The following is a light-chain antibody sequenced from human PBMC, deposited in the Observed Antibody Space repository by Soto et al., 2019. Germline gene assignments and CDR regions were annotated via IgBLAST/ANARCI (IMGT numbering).Light chain of an antibody. CDR2: AAS. CDR3: QQYYSYLWT. Sequence: AIRMTQSPSSLSASTGDRVTITCRASQGISSYLAWYQQKPGKAPKLLIYAASTLQSGVPSRFSGSGSGTVFTLTISCLQSEDFATYYCQQYYSYLWTFGQGTKVEIK. V-gene: IGKV1-8*01. CDR1: QGISSY. J-gene: IGKJ1*01.